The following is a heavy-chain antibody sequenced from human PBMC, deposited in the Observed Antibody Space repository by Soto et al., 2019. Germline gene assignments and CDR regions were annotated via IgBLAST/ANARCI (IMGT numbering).Heavy chain of an antibody. V-gene: IGHV1-3*01. CDR2: INAGNGNT. CDR1: GYTFTSYA. J-gene: IGHJ5*02. Sequence: ASVKVSCKASGYTFTSYAMHWVRQAPGQRLEWMGWINAGNGNTKYSQKFQGRVTITRDTSASTAYMELSSLRSEDTAVYYCARGPLPRGYSGYGVSWFDPWGQGTLVTVSS. CDR3: ARGPLPRGYSGYGVSWFDP. D-gene: IGHD5-12*01.